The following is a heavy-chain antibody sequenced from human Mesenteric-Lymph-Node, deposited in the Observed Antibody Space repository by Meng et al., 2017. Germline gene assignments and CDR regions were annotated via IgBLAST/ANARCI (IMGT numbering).Heavy chain of an antibody. D-gene: IGHD6-19*01. CDR3: ARMIGSGPFDY. V-gene: IGHV4-59*02. CDR1: GASVRTSYY. CDR2: IYYTGRT. J-gene: IGHJ4*02. Sequence: VQLQESGPGLVRPSETLSLTCTVSGASVRTSYYWSWIRQSPGKRLELIGYIYYTGRTDYNPSLKSRVTISVDTSKNQFSLRLNSVTAADTAVYYCARMIGSGPFDYWGQGTLVTVSS.